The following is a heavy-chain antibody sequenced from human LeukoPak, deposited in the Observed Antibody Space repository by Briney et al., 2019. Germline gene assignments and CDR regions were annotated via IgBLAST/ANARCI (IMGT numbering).Heavy chain of an antibody. V-gene: IGHV4-34*01. CDR2: INHSGST. CDR3: ARDGIAAAGTKLDY. J-gene: IGHJ4*02. CDR1: GGSFSGYY. Sequence: PSETLSLTCAVYGGSFSGYYWSWIRQPPAKGQEWIGEINHSGSTNYNPSLKSRVTISVDTSKNQFSLKLSSVTAADTAVYYCARDGIAAAGTKLDYWGQGTLVTVSS. D-gene: IGHD6-13*01.